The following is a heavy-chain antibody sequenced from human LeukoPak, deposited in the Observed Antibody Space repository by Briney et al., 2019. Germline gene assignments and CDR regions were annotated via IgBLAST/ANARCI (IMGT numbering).Heavy chain of an antibody. Sequence: SETLSLTCTVSGGSISSYYWSWIRQPPGKGLEWIGYIYYSGSTNYNPSLKSRVTISVDTSKNQFSLKLGSVTAADTAVYYCATYGDPRFDYWGQGTLVTVSS. CDR2: IYYSGST. J-gene: IGHJ4*02. V-gene: IGHV4-59*08. CDR3: ATYGDPRFDY. CDR1: GGSISSYY. D-gene: IGHD4-17*01.